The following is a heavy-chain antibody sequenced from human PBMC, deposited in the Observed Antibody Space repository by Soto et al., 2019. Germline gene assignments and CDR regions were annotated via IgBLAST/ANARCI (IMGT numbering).Heavy chain of an antibody. D-gene: IGHD1-26*01. CDR1: GFTFSTYW. CDR2: SSSDGSVT. V-gene: IGHV3-74*01. CDR3: ASAMTSVVATTKVDY. Sequence: EVQLVESGGGLVQPGGSLRLSCAASGFTFSTYWMHWVRPAPGKGPVWVSRSSSDGSVTDYAGSVKVLFTISRDKAKNTLYLQMNSLRAEDTTVYYCASAMTSVVATTKVDYWGQGTLFTGSS. J-gene: IGHJ4*02.